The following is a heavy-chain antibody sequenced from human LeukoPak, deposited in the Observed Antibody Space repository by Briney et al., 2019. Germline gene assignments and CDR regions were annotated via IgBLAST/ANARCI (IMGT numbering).Heavy chain of an antibody. J-gene: IGHJ6*02. CDR2: INHNGNVN. D-gene: IGHD3-16*01. V-gene: IGHV3-7*03. Sequence: GGSLRLSCAASGITFSSYWMNWACQAPGKGLEWVASINHNGNVNDYVDSVKGRFTISRDNAKNSLYLQMSNLRAEETAVYFCARGGGLDAWGQGATVTVSS. CDR1: GITFSSYW. CDR3: ARGGGLDA.